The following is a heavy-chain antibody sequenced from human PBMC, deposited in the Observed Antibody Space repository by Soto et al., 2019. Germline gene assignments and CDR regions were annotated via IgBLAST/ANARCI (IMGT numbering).Heavy chain of an antibody. CDR2: ISYSGNT. J-gene: IGHJ6*03. CDR3: ARDPDWKNKYYMDV. Sequence: SETLSLTCTVSRGSISSYYWSWIRQPPGKGLEWIGYISYSGNTNYNASLKSRVTISVDTSTNQFSLRLSSVTAADTAIYYCARDPDWKNKYYMDVWGKGTTVTVSS. D-gene: IGHD1-1*01. V-gene: IGHV4-59*01. CDR1: RGSISSYY.